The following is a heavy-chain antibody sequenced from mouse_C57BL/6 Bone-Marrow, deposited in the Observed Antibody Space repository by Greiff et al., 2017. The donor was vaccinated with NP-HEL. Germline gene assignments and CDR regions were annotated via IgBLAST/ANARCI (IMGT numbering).Heavy chain of an antibody. V-gene: IGHV1-64*01. CDR2: IHPNSGST. D-gene: IGHD2-4*01. Sequence: VQLQQPGAELVKPGASVKLSCKASGYTFTSYWMHWVKQRPGQGLEWIGMIHPNSGSTNYHEKFKSQATLTVDKSYSTAYMQLSSLTPEDSAVYYCARGRLRRGDYWGQGTTLTVSS. CDR3: ARGRLRRGDY. J-gene: IGHJ2*01. CDR1: GYTFTSYW.